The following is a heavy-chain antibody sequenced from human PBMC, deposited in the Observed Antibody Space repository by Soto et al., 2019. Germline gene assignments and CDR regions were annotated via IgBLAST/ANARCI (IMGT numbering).Heavy chain of an antibody. CDR1: GGTFSSYA. CDR2: IIPIFGTA. D-gene: IGHD2-15*01. CDR3: AVVVVAATHPSYDY. V-gene: IGHV1-69*13. J-gene: IGHJ4*02. Sequence: SVKVSRKASGGTFSSYAISWVRQAPGQGLEWMGGIIPIFGTANYAQKFQGRVTITADESTSTAYMELSSLRSEDTAVYYCAVVVVAATHPSYDYWGQGTLVTVSS.